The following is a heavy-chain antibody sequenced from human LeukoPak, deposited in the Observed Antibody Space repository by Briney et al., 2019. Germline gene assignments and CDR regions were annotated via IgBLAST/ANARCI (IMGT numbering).Heavy chain of an antibody. D-gene: IGHD3-22*01. J-gene: IGHJ4*02. V-gene: IGHV4-4*07. Sequence: PSETLSLTCTVSGGSITDYHWIWTRQPAGKGLEWIGRLYTSGSTNYNPSLKSRVSMSVDTSKKQFSLRLSSVTAADTAIYYCASDYFDRTGYYGFIYWGQGSLVTISS. CDR2: LYTSGST. CDR3: ASDYFDRTGYYGFIY. CDR1: GGSITDYH.